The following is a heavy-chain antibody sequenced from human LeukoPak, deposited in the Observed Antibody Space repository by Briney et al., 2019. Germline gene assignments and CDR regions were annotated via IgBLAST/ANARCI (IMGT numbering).Heavy chain of an antibody. V-gene: IGHV5-51*01. D-gene: IGHD6-13*01. Sequence: GESLKISCTGSGYTFRYYWIGWVRQMPGKGLEWMGIIYPGDSDTTYSPSFQGQVTISADKSISTAYLQWSSLKASDSAMYYCGRIPAAGSLKGSFDIWGQGTMVTVSS. J-gene: IGHJ3*02. CDR2: IYPGDSDT. CDR3: GRIPAAGSLKGSFDI. CDR1: GYTFRYYW.